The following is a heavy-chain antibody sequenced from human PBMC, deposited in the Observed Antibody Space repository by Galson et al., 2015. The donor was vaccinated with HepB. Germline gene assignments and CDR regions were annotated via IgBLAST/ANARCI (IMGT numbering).Heavy chain of an antibody. CDR1: GYTFTSYV. CDR3: ARGSSVADY. V-gene: IGHV1-18*01. Sequence: SVKVSCKASGYTFTSYVITWVRQAPGQGLEWMGRISTSNGDTKYAQKLQGRVTMTTDTSTSTAYLELRSLQSDDTAVYYCARGSSVADYWGQGSLVTGSS. J-gene: IGHJ4*02. D-gene: IGHD2-2*01. CDR2: ISTSNGDT.